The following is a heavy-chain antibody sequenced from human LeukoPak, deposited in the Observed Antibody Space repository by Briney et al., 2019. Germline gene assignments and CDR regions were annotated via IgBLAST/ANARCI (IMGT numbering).Heavy chain of an antibody. D-gene: IGHD3-16*02. CDR3: ARHIGGGIEDMDV. Sequence: PSETLSLTCTVSGGSIGTYYWSWVRQSPGKGLEWIGYIYVTGNRYNPYLQSRVTISVDTSRNQFFLKMSSVTAGDTAVYYCARHIGGGIEDMDVWGKGTKVTVSS. CDR1: GGSIGTYY. J-gene: IGHJ6*03. V-gene: IGHV4-59*08. CDR2: IYVTGN.